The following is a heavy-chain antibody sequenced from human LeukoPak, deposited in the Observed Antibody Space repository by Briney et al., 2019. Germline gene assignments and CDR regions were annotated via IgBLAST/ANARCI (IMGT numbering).Heavy chain of an antibody. CDR2: IKHDGSEK. CDR1: GFIFTNYF. CDR3: AKWASFDY. D-gene: IGHD1-26*01. Sequence: GGSLRLSCAASGFIFTNYFMSWVRQAPGKGLEWVASIKHDGSEKYYVDSVKGRFTISRDNAKNSLYLQMNSLRAEDTAVYYCAKWASFDYWGQGTLVTVSS. V-gene: IGHV3-7*03. J-gene: IGHJ4*02.